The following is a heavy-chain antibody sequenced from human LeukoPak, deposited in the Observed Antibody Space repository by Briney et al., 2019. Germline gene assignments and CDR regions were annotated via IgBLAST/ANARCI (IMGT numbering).Heavy chain of an antibody. CDR3: ARNALNSYGPGYCNWFDP. J-gene: IGHJ5*02. Sequence: SETLSLTCTVSGGSISSYYWSWIRQPAGKGLEWIGRIYTSGSTNYNPSLKSRVTMSVDTSKNQFSLKLSSVTAADTAVYYCARNALNSYGPGYCNWFDPWGQGTLVTVSS. CDR2: IYTSGST. CDR1: GGSISSYY. V-gene: IGHV4-4*07. D-gene: IGHD5-18*01.